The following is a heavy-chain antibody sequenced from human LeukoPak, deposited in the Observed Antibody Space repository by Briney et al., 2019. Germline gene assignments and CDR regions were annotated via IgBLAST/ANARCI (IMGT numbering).Heavy chain of an antibody. V-gene: IGHV4-4*07. J-gene: IGHJ5*02. D-gene: IGHD1-1*01. CDR2: IYTSGST. CDR3: AREYNEYPENWFDP. Sequence: SETLSLTCTVSGGSISSYYWSWIRQPAGKGLEWIGRIYTSGSTNYNPSLKGRVTMSVDTSKNQFSLKLSSVTAADTAVYYCAREYNEYPENWFDPWGQGTLVTVSS. CDR1: GGSISSYY.